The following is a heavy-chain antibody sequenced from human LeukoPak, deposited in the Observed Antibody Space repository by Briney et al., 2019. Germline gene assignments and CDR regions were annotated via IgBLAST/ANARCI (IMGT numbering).Heavy chain of an antibody. CDR2: INHSGST. D-gene: IGHD4/OR15-4a*01. CDR3: ARGRPSSSGAPYYFDY. CDR1: GGSFSGYY. J-gene: IGHJ4*02. V-gene: IGHV4-34*01. Sequence: SETLSLTCAVYGGSFSGYYWSWIRQPPGKGLEWIGEINHSGSTNYNPSLKSRVTISVDTSKNQFSLKLSSVTAADTAVYYCARGRPSSSGAPYYFDYWGQGTLVTVSS.